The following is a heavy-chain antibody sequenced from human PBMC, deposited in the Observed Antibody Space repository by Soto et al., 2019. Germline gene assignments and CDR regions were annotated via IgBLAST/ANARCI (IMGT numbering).Heavy chain of an antibody. D-gene: IGHD6-13*01. Sequence: PGGSLRLSCAASGFTFSSYSMNWVRQAPGKGLEWVSSISSSSSYIYYADSVKGRFTISRDNAKNSLYLQMNSLRAEDTAVYYCARELSIAAARPYDYWGQGTTVTVSS. CDR2: ISSSSSYI. CDR1: GFTFSSYS. CDR3: ARELSIAAARPYDY. V-gene: IGHV3-21*01. J-gene: IGHJ4*03.